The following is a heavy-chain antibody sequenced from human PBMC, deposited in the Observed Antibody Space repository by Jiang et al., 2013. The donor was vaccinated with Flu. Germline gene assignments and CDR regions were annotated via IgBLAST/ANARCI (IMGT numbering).Heavy chain of an antibody. CDR1: A. V-gene: IGHV3-23*01. Sequence: AMSWVRQAPGRGLEWISTITSDSYSTYYTDSVKGRFTISRDNSKNTLYLQMNSLRAEDTAVYYCANGASNGYGVFDYWGQGTLVTVSS. D-gene: IGHD3-22*01. CDR3: ANGASNGYGVFDY. J-gene: IGHJ4*02. CDR2: ITSDSYST.